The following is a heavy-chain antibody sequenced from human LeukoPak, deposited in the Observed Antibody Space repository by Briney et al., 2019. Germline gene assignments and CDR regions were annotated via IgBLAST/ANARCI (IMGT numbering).Heavy chain of an antibody. Sequence: GGSLRLSCAASGFTFSSYAMSWVRQAPGKGLEWVSAISGSGGSTYYADSVKGRFTISRDNSKNTLYLQMNSLRAEDTAVYYCAKFRYVWGSYRYFDYWGQGTLVTVSS. CDR2: ISGSGGST. CDR3: AKFRYVWGSYRYFDY. CDR1: GFTFSSYA. D-gene: IGHD3-16*02. V-gene: IGHV3-23*01. J-gene: IGHJ4*02.